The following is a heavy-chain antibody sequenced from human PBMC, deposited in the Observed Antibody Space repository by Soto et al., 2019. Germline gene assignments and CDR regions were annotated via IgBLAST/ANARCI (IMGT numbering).Heavy chain of an antibody. Sequence: SETLSLTCTVSGGSMSEYCWSWIRQSPGKGLEWIGYVYYLGSTDYNPSLKSRVTISVDTSKRQFSLKLSSVTVADTAVYYCARDGYDGSGSPYPAYWGPGAQVTVSS. D-gene: IGHD3-10*01. CDR3: ARDGYDGSGSPYPAY. CDR1: GGSMSEYC. V-gene: IGHV4-59*01. J-gene: IGHJ4*02. CDR2: VYYLGST.